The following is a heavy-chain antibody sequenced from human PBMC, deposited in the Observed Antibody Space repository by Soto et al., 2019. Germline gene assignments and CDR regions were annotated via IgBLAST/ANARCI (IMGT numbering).Heavy chain of an antibody. CDR2: TYYRSKWYN. J-gene: IGHJ6*02. CDR1: GDSVSSNSAA. D-gene: IGHD3-10*01. Sequence: SQTLSLTCAISGDSVSSNSAAWNWIRQSPSRGLEWLGRTYYRSKWYNNYAVSVKSRITINPDPSKNQYSLQLNYVPTEEPAVDYSARGPCATGSGNTYYFYCLDVWGQGTTVTVSS. V-gene: IGHV6-1*01. CDR3: ARGPCATGSGNTYYFYCLDV.